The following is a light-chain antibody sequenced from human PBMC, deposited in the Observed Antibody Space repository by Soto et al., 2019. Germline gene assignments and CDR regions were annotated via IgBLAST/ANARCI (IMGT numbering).Light chain of an antibody. CDR2: DAS. CDR1: QTIGTY. Sequence: DVQMTQSPPSLSASVGDRVTITCRASQTIGTYLNWYQKKPGTPPKLLIYDASNLQTGVSSRFSGSGSGAEFALTISRLQPEDFATYYCQHSYTSPRTFGQGTKLYIK. CDR3: QHSYTSPRT. J-gene: IGKJ2*01. V-gene: IGKV1-39*01.